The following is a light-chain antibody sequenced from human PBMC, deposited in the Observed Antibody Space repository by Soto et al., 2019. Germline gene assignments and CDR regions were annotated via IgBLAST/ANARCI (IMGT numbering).Light chain of an antibody. V-gene: IGKV3-15*01. CDR3: QQYNNWPWT. CDR2: GAS. CDR1: QSVSSG. Sequence: VVWTQSPDTLSLSPGERATLACMSSQSVSSGLSWYQQKPGQAPRLLIYGASKRATGFPARFSGSGSGTDFTLTISSLQSEDFAVYYCQQYNNWPWTFGQGTKVDNK. J-gene: IGKJ1*01.